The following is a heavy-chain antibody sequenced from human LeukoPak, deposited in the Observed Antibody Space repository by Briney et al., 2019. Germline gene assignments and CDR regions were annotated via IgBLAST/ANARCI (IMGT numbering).Heavy chain of an antibody. CDR1: GYTFTSYA. Sequence: APVKVSCKASGYTFTSYAMNWVRQAPGQRLEWMGWINTNTGNPTYAQGFTGRFVFSLDTSVSTAYLQISSLKAEDTAVYYCARTYYDSSYYMDVWGKGTTVTVSS. CDR3: ARTYYDSSYYMDV. CDR2: INTNTGNP. D-gene: IGHD3-22*01. V-gene: IGHV7-4-1*02. J-gene: IGHJ6*03.